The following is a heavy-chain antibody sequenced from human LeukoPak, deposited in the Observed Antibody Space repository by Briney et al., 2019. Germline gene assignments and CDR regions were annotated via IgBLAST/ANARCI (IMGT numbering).Heavy chain of an antibody. CDR2: ISYDGSNK. CDR1: GFTFSSYA. CDR3: ARTGGQWLVGGPFDY. V-gene: IGHV3-30-3*01. D-gene: IGHD6-19*01. J-gene: IGHJ4*02. Sequence: GGSLRLSCAASGFTFSSYAMHWVRQAPGKGLEWVAVISYDGSNKYYADSVKGRFTISRDNSKNTLYLQMNSLRAEDTAVYYCARTGGQWLVGGPFDYWGQGTLVTVSS.